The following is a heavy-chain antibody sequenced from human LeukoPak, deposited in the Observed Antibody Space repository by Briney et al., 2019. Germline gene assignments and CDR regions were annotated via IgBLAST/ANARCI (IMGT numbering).Heavy chain of an antibody. CDR1: GFTFSSCT. CDR2: ISSGSSYI. Sequence: PGGSLRLSCAASGFTFSSCTMNWVRQAPGKGLEWVSIISSGSSYIHYADSVKGRFTISRDNAKNSLYLQMNSLRAEDTAVYYCAKGSVLTTLFGVVIPYYYYYYVGVWGKGTTVTVSS. J-gene: IGHJ6*03. V-gene: IGHV3-21*04. CDR3: AKGSVLTTLFGVVIPYYYYYYVGV. D-gene: IGHD3-3*01.